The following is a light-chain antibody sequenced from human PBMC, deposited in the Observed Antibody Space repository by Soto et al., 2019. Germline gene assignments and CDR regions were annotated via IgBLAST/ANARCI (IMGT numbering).Light chain of an antibody. V-gene: IGLV2-14*01. CDR1: SSDVGGYNY. CDR3: SSYTSSSTGV. J-gene: IGLJ1*01. Sequence: QSALTQPASVSGSPGQSITISCTGTSSDVGGYNYVSWYQQHPGKAPKLMIYEVSNRPSGVSNRFSGSKSGNTASLTISGLQAEDEADYYCSSYTSSSTGVFGTGTKVTVI. CDR2: EVS.